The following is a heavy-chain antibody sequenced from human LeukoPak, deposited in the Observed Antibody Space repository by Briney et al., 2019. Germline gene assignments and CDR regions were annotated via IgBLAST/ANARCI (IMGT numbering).Heavy chain of an antibody. CDR1: GGSFSGYY. D-gene: IGHD3-22*01. J-gene: IGHJ4*02. CDR3: ASVYDSSGYYPF. CDR2: INHSGST. Sequence: SETLSLTCAVYGGSFSGYYWGWIRQPPGKGLEWIGEINHSGSTVYNPSLKSRVTISVDTSKNQFSLRLTSVTAADTAVYYCASVYDSSGYYPFWGQGTLVTVSS. V-gene: IGHV4-34*01.